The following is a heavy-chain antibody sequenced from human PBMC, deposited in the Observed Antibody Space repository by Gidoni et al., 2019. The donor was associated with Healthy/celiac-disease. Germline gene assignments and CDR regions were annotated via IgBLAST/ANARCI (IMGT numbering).Heavy chain of an antibody. Sequence: QVQLVQSGAEVKKPGSSVKVSCKASGGTFSSYAISWVRQAPGQGPEWIGRIIPILGIANYAQKFQGRVTITADKSTSTAYMELSSLRSEDTAVYYCARERGRGYCSSTSCPLNWFDPWGQGTLVTVSS. D-gene: IGHD2-2*01. J-gene: IGHJ5*02. CDR2: IIPILGIA. CDR1: GGTFSSYA. V-gene: IGHV1-69*04. CDR3: ARERGRGYCSSTSCPLNWFDP.